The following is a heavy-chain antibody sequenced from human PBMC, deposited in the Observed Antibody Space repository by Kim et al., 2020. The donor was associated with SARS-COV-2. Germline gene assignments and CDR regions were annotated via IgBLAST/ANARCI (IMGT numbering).Heavy chain of an antibody. J-gene: IGHJ4*02. Sequence: SVKVSCKASGGTFSSYAISWVRQAPGQGLEWMGRIIPILGIANYAQKFQGRVTITADKSTSTAYMELSSLRSEDTAVYYCARDRTQAYYDILTGSDLDYWGQGTLVTVSS. D-gene: IGHD3-9*01. CDR3: ARDRTQAYYDILTGSDLDY. V-gene: IGHV1-69*04. CDR1: GGTFSSYA. CDR2: IIPILGIA.